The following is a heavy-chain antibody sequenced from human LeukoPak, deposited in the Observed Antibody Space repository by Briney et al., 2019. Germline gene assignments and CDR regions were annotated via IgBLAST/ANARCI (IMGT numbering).Heavy chain of an antibody. D-gene: IGHD2-2*01. CDR1: GGSISSYY. V-gene: IGHV4-4*09. J-gene: IGHJ5*02. Sequence: SETLSLTCTVSGGSISSYYWSWIRQPPGKGLEWIGYIYTRGSTNYNPSLKSRVIISAHTSKNQFSLKLSSVTAADTAVYYCARGYCIGTSCYGDWFDPWGQGTLVTVPS. CDR3: ARGYCIGTSCYGDWFDP. CDR2: IYTRGST.